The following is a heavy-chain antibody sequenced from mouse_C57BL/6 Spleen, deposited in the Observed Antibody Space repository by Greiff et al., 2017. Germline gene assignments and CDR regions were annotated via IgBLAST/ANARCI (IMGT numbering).Heavy chain of an antibody. CDR1: GYTFPSYG. J-gene: IGHJ2*01. D-gene: IGHD1-1*01. V-gene: IGHV1-81*01. CDR2: IYPRSGNT. Sequence: QVQLQQSGAELARPGASVKLSCKASGYTFPSYGLSWVKQSTGQGLEWIGAIYPRSGNTYYNEKFKGKATLTADKSSRTAYMELRSQTSECSAVYFCARNGSPLDYWGHGTTLTVSS. CDR3: ARNGSPLDY.